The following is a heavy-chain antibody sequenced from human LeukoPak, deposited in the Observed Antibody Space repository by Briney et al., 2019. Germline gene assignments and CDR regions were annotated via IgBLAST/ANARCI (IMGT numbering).Heavy chain of an antibody. V-gene: IGHV3-53*01. CDR3: AKDLTVDY. CDR1: GFTVSGTY. D-gene: IGHD7-27*01. CDR2: IYSAGDT. J-gene: IGHJ4*02. Sequence: GSLRLSCAASGFTVSGTYMSWVRQAPGKGLEWVSVIYSAGDTFSADSVKGRFTISRDNSKNTVYLQMNSLRAEDTAVYYCAKDLTVDYWGQGTLVTVSS.